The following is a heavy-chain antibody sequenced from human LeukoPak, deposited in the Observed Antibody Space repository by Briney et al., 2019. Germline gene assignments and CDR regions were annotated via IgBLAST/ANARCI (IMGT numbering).Heavy chain of an antibody. D-gene: IGHD4-11*01. Sequence: SETLSLSCAVYGGSFSGYYWSLIRQPPGKGLGWIGSISYSGSTYYNPSLKSRVSVSGDTSKNQFPMNLSSVTAADTAVYYCARRGIYSNYFDYWGQGTLVTVSS. J-gene: IGHJ4*02. CDR3: ARRGIYSNYFDY. CDR2: ISYSGST. V-gene: IGHV4-34*01. CDR1: GGSFSGYY.